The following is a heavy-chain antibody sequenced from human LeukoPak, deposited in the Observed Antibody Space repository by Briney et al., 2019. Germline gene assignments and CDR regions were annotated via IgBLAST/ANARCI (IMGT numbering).Heavy chain of an antibody. V-gene: IGHV3-23*01. CDR3: AKGALGGLDY. CDR2: ISGGGSAT. D-gene: IGHD3-16*01. CDR1: GLTFSTYA. J-gene: IGHJ4*02. Sequence: GGSLRPSCAASGLTFSTYAMSWVRQAPGKGLEWVSSISGGGSATFYADSVKGRFTISRDNSKNTLYLQMNSLRAEDTAVYYCAKGALGGLDYWGQGTLVTVSS.